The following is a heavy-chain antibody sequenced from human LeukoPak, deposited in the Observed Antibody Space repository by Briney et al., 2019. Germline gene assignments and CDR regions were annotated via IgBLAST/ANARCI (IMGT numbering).Heavy chain of an antibody. CDR2: INHSGST. J-gene: IGHJ4*02. V-gene: IGHV4-34*01. CDR1: GGSFSGYY. D-gene: IGHD1-14*01. CDR3: AMVPDSYFDY. Sequence: SETLSLTCAAYGGSFSGYYWSWIRQPPGKGLEWIGEINHSGSTNYNPSLKSRVTISVDTSKNQFSLKLSSVTAADTAVYYCAMVPDSYFDYWGQGTLVTVSS.